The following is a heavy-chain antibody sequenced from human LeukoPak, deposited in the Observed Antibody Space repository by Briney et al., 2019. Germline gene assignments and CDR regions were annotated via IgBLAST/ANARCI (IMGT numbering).Heavy chain of an antibody. Sequence: SETLSLTCTVSGGSISSSSYYWGWIRQPPGKGLEWIGSIYYSGSTYYNPSLKSRVTISVNTSKNQFSLKLSSVTAADTAVYYCARAGGSSGSYRRLFYYYMDVWGKGTSVTVSS. J-gene: IGHJ6*03. V-gene: IGHV4-39*07. CDR3: ARAGGSSGSYRRLFYYYMDV. CDR2: IYYSGST. CDR1: GGSISSSSYY. D-gene: IGHD3-10*01.